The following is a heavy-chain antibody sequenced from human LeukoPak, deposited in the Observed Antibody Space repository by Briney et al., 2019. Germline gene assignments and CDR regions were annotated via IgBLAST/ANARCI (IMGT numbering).Heavy chain of an antibody. D-gene: IGHD6-6*01. J-gene: IGHJ4*02. V-gene: IGHV4-39*07. CDR3: TAEKNGSSHY. CDR2: IYYTGST. Sequence: KPSETLSLTCTVPRASVSSTTYYWSWVRQPPGKGLEWIASIYYTGSTYYNPSLKGRVTISLDMAKNEFFLTMTSVTAADRAVYFCTAEKNGSSHYWGQGTQVTVSS. CDR1: RASVSSTTYY.